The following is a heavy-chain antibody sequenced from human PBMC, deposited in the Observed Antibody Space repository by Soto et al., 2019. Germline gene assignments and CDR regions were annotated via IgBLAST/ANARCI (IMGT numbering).Heavy chain of an antibody. CDR1: GGSISSYY. J-gene: IGHJ6*02. V-gene: IGHV4-59*01. D-gene: IGHD3-10*01. CDR2: IYYSGST. Sequence: QVQLQESGPGLVKPSETLSLTCTVSGGSISSYYWSWIRQPPGKGLEWTGYIYYSGSTNYNPSLKSRVTISVDTSKNQFSLKLSSVTAADTAVYYCARSGSGSYYNAPMGYYYYYGMDVWGQGTTVTVSS. CDR3: ARSGSGSYYNAPMGYYYYYGMDV.